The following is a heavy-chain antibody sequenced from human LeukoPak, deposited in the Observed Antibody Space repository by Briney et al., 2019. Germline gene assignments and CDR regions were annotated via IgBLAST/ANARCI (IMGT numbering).Heavy chain of an antibody. V-gene: IGHV4-39*01. J-gene: IGHJ4*02. CDR1: GGSISSCSYY. CDR3: AGEYSSSSFDY. CDR2: IYYSGST. D-gene: IGHD6-6*01. Sequence: SETLSLTCTVSGGSISSCSYYWGWIRQPPGKGLEWIGSIYYSGSTYYNPSLKSRVTISVDTSKNQFSLKLSSVTAADTAVYYCAGEYSSSSFDYWGQGTLVTVSS.